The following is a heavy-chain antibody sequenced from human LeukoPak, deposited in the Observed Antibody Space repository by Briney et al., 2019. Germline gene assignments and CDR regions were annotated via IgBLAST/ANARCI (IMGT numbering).Heavy chain of an antibody. Sequence: SGGSLRLSCAASGFTFSSYSMSWVRQAPGKGLEWVSYISSSSSTIYYADSVKGRFTISRDNSKNTLYLQMNSLRAEDTAVYYCAKDRHSSIAARPVDYWGQGTLVTVSS. V-gene: IGHV3-48*01. CDR3: AKDRHSSIAARPVDY. D-gene: IGHD6-6*01. CDR2: ISSSSSTI. CDR1: GFTFSSYS. J-gene: IGHJ4*02.